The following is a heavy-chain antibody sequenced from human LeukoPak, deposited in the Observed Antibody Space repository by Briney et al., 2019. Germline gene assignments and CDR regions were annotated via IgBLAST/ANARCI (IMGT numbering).Heavy chain of an antibody. D-gene: IGHD4-17*01. J-gene: IGHJ4*02. Sequence: SVKVSCKASGGTFSSYAISWVRQAPGQGLEWMGRIIPIFGTANYAQKFQGRVTVTTDESTSTAYMELSSLRSEDTAVYYCARALSDYGDYIFDYWGQGTLVTVSS. CDR3: ARALSDYGDYIFDY. CDR2: IIPIFGTA. V-gene: IGHV1-69*05. CDR1: GGTFSSYA.